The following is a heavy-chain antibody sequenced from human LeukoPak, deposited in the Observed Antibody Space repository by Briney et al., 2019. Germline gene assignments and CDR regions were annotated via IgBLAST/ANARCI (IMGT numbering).Heavy chain of an antibody. CDR3: ARHETMVRGVTD. V-gene: IGHV5-51*01. D-gene: IGHD3-10*01. CDR2: TYPRDTDT. J-gene: IGHJ4*02. Sequence: GGSLKIPCECFGYSFTNYWLGWARPMPGEGVEWMGITYPRDTDTRCSPSFQGQVTISADKSISTVYLQWSRLKAADTAMYDCARHETMVRGVTDWGQGTLVTVSS. CDR1: GYSFTNYW.